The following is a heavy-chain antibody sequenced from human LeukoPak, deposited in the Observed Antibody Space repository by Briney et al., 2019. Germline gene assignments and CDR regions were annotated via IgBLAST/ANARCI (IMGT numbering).Heavy chain of an antibody. V-gene: IGHV3-11*01. CDR3: AKDISSSGCPDY. Sequence: GGSLRLSCAASGFTFSDYYMSWIRQAPGKGLEWVSYISSSGSTIYYADSVKGRFTISRDNAKNSLYLQMNSLRTEDTALYYCAKDISSSGCPDYWGQGTLVTVSS. D-gene: IGHD6-19*01. CDR2: ISSSGSTI. J-gene: IGHJ4*02. CDR1: GFTFSDYY.